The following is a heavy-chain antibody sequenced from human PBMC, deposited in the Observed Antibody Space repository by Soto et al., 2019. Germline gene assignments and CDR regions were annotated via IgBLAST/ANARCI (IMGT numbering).Heavy chain of an antibody. CDR2: MNPNSGNT. V-gene: IGHV1-8*01. D-gene: IGHD1-1*01. Sequence: GASVKVSCKASGYTFTSYDINWVRQATGQGLEWMGWMNPNSGNTGYAQKFQGRVTMTRNPSISTAYMELSSLRSEDTAVYYCARGVARRKNYYYYMDVWGKGTTVTVSS. CDR3: ARGVARRKNYYYYMDV. CDR1: GYTFTSYD. J-gene: IGHJ6*03.